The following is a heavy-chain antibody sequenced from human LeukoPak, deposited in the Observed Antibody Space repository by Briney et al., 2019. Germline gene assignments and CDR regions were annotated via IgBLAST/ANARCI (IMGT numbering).Heavy chain of an antibody. Sequence: PGGSLRLSCAASGFTFNSCAMHWVRQAPGKGLECVAAISSDGSNTYYADSVKGRFASSRDNSKNTLYLQMNSLRAEDTAVYYCAREVPIQRYFDYWGQGTLVTVSS. CDR2: ISSDGSNT. CDR3: AREVPIQRYFDY. CDR1: GFTFNSCA. V-gene: IGHV3-30*09. D-gene: IGHD5-18*01. J-gene: IGHJ4*02.